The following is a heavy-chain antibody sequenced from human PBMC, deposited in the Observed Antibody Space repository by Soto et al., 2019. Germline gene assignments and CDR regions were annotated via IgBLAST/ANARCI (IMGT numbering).Heavy chain of an antibody. D-gene: IGHD2-15*01. CDR3: ASAILVAASSPYYYYGMDV. J-gene: IGHJ6*02. CDR2: ISSSSTYV. V-gene: IGHV3-21*01. Sequence: DVQLVESGGGLVKPGGSLRLSCAASGFTFSSYSMHWVRQAPGKGLEWVSSISSSSTYVYYADSVKGRFTISRDNAKNSLYQQMQSLRAEDTAVFCCASAILVAASSPYYYYGMDVWGQGTTVTVSS. CDR1: GFTFSSYS.